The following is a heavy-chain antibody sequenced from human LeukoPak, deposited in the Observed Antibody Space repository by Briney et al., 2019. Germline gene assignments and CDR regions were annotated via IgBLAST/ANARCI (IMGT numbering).Heavy chain of an antibody. V-gene: IGHV3-7*05. J-gene: IGHJ4*02. D-gene: IGHD3-10*01. CDR2: INEDGSKI. Sequence: GGSLRLSCEASGFRLDNHWMTWVRQAPGKGLEWVADINEDGSKIYSLDSVKGRFTISRDNAKNSLSLQLNTLRAEDTAVYYCARWSHVSGRWFLDNWGRGTLVSVSS. CDR1: GFRLDNHW. CDR3: ARWSHVSGRWFLDN.